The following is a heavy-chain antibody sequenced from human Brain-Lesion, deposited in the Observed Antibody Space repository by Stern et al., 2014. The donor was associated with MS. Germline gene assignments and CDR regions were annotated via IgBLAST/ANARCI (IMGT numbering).Heavy chain of an antibody. CDR1: GFTFDDFA. V-gene: IGHV3-9*01. CDR2: INWNSGSL. D-gene: IGHD3-22*01. Sequence: EVQLEESGGGLVQPGRSLRLSCAASGFTFDDFAMHWVRQAPGKGLEWVSGINWNSGSLAYADSVKGRFSISRDSDKNSLFLQMNSLRPEDTALYYCTKDSGYFSGLFDSWGQGTLVTVSS. CDR3: TKDSGYFSGLFDS. J-gene: IGHJ4*02.